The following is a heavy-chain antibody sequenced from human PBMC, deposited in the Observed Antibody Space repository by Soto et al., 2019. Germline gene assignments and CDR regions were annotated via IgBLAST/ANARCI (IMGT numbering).Heavy chain of an antibody. D-gene: IGHD6-19*01. V-gene: IGHV1-3*01. J-gene: IGHJ4*02. CDR1: GYTFTTYA. CDR2: INAGNGAT. CDR3: ARAVAVPADFDY. Sequence: GALVKVSCKASGYTFTTYAMHWVRQAPGQRLEWMGWINAGNGATKYSQNFQDRLTITRDPTANTAFMELSSLRSEDTAVYYCARAVAVPADFDYWGQGTLVTVSS.